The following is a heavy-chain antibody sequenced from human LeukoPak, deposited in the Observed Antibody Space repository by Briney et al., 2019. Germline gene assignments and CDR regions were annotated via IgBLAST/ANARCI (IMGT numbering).Heavy chain of an antibody. D-gene: IGHD6-25*01. CDR2: ISSSGSTI. Sequence: PGGSLRLSCAASGLTFSDYYMSWIRQAPGKGLEWVSYISSSGSTIYYADSVKGRFNISRDNAKNSLYLQMNSLRAEDTAVYYCARDRSLSRYFDYWGQGTLVTVSS. CDR1: GLTFSDYY. CDR3: ARDRSLSRYFDY. V-gene: IGHV3-11*04. J-gene: IGHJ4*02.